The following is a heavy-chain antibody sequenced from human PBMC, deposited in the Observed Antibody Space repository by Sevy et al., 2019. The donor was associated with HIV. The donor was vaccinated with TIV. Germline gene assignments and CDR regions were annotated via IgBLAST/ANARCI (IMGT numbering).Heavy chain of an antibody. CDR2: ISTYNGNT. CDR3: AKARGYCRVGTCYSDS. CDR1: GYTFTNYG. V-gene: IGHV1-18*04. Sequence: ASVKVSCKASGYTFTNYGISWVRQAPGQGLEWMGWISTYNGNTNYAPSLQGRVTMTTDTYTNTAYMELRSLRCDDTAVYFCAKARGYCRVGTCYSDSWGQGTLVTVSS. D-gene: IGHD2-15*01. J-gene: IGHJ4*02.